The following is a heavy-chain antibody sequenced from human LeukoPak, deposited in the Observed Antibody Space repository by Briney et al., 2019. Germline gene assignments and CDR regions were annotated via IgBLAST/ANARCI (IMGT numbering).Heavy chain of an antibody. J-gene: IGHJ6*03. V-gene: IGHV1-18*01. CDR1: GYTFTSYG. D-gene: IGHD2-2*01. CDR3: ARGYCRSTSCSLGGIMDV. CDR2: ISAYNGNT. Sequence: ASVKVSCKASGYTFTSYGISWVRQAPGQGLEWMGWISAYNGNTNYAQKLQGRVTMTTDTSTSTAYMELRSLRSDDTAVYYCARGYCRSTSCSLGGIMDVWGKGTTVTVSS.